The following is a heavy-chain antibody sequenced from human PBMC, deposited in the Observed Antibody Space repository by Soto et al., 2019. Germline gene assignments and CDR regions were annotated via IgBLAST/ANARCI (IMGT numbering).Heavy chain of an antibody. Sequence: GASVKVSCKASGYTFTSYGISWVRQAPGQGLEWVGWISAYNGNTNYAQKLQGRVTMTTDTSTSTAYMELRSLRSDDTAVYYCARAFGGVLPDIVVVVAAPTWFDPWGQGTLVTVSS. CDR3: ARAFGGVLPDIVVVVAAPTWFDP. D-gene: IGHD2-15*01. V-gene: IGHV1-18*04. J-gene: IGHJ5*02. CDR2: ISAYNGNT. CDR1: GYTFTSYG.